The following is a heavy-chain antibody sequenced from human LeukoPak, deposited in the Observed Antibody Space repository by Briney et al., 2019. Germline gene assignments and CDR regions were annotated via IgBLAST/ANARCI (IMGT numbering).Heavy chain of an antibody. D-gene: IGHD2-15*01. V-gene: IGHV4-34*01. CDR1: GWSFSGYY. CDR3: ARGGLGYCSGGSCYYWFDP. Sequence: SETLSLTCAVYGWSFSGYYWSWIRQPPGKGLEWIGEINHSGSTNYNPSLKSRVTISVDTSKNQFSLKLSSVTAADTAVYYCARGGLGYCSGGSCYYWFDPWGQGTLVTVSS. CDR2: INHSGST. J-gene: IGHJ5*02.